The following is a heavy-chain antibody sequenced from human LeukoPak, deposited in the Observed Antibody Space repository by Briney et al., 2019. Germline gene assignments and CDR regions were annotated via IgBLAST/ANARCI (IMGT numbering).Heavy chain of an antibody. J-gene: IGHJ5*01. CDR1: GGSISRSSDY. Sequence: SEILSLTCSVSGGSISRSSDYWGCIRQSPGEGLECIGTIYYDGSTYYNPSLKSRVTISMDTSKNQFSLNLSSVTAADTAVYYCTRDSHFEWFYSWGQGTLVTVSS. V-gene: IGHV4-39*07. CDR2: IYYDGST. CDR3: TRDSHFEWFYS.